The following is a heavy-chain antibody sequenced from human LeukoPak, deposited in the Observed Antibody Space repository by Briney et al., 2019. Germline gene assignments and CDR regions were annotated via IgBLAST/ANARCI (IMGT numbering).Heavy chain of an antibody. CDR2: ISGSGGST. CDR3: VKGGGPRGFDY. CDR1: GFTFSSYA. Sequence: GGSLRLSCAASGFTFSSYAMSWVRQAPGKGLEWVSAISGSGGSTYYADSVKGRFTISRDNAKNSLYLQMNSLRAEDTAIYYCVKGGGPRGFDYWGQGILVTVSS. V-gene: IGHV3-23*01. J-gene: IGHJ4*02. D-gene: IGHD3-10*01.